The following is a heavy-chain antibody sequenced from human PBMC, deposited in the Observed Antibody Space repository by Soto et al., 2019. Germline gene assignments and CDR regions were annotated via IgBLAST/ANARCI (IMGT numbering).Heavy chain of an antibody. Sequence: EVQVVESGGGLVQPGGSLRLSCVASGFTSSNYWMNWVRQAPGKGLEWVANIKQDGSEKNYVDSVKGRFTITRDNAKNSLYLQMNSLRADDTAVYYCAGSTSSWLVWGKGTTVTVSS. CDR3: AGSTSSWLV. V-gene: IGHV3-7*01. D-gene: IGHD6-13*01. J-gene: IGHJ6*04. CDR2: IKQDGSEK. CDR1: GFTSSNYW.